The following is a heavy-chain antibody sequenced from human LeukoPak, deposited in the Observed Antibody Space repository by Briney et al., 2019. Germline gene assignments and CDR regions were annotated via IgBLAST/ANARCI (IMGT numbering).Heavy chain of an antibody. V-gene: IGHV3-23*01. CDR1: GFTFSSYA. J-gene: IGHJ4*02. CDR2: ISDSGGST. CDR3: APSAFDY. Sequence: GSLRLSCAASGFTFSSYAMSWVRQAPGKGLEGVSIISDSGGSTYYADSVKGRFTISRDDSKNTLYLQMNSLGVEDTAVYYCAPSAFDYWGQGTLVTVSS.